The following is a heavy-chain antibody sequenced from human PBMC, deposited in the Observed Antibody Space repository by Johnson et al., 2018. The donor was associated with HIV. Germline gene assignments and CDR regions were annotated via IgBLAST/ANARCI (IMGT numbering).Heavy chain of an antibody. D-gene: IGHD3-22*01. V-gene: IGHV3-20*04. CDR1: GFTFDDYD. CDR3: ARDRRYYDSSGYYHDAFDI. CDR2: INWNGGST. J-gene: IGHJ3*02. Sequence: MLLVESGGDVVRPGGSLRLSCAASGFTFDDYDMTWVRQPPGKGLEWVSGINWNGGSTGYAESVKGRFTISRDNAKKSLFLEMNSLRAEDTAFYYCARDRRYYDSSGYYHDAFDIWGQGTMVTVSS.